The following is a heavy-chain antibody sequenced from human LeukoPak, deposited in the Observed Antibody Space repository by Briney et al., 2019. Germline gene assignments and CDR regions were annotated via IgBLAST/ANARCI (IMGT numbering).Heavy chain of an antibody. CDR2: ISYDGSNK. Sequence: GGSLRLSCAASGFTFSSYAMHWVRQAPGKGLEWVAVISYDGSNKYYADSVKCRFTISRDNSKNTLYLQMNSLRAEDTAVYYCARDSGSYFEYFDYWSQGTLVTVSS. CDR1: GFTFSSYA. D-gene: IGHD1-26*01. CDR3: ARDSGSYFEYFDY. J-gene: IGHJ4*02. V-gene: IGHV3-30*04.